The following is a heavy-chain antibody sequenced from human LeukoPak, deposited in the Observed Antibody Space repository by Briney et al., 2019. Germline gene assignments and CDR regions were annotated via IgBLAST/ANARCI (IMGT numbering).Heavy chain of an antibody. CDR2: IYYSGST. D-gene: IGHD5-18*01. V-gene: IGHV4-59*11. CDR1: GGSISSHY. CDR3: ARGGYSYGSLYQAFDY. J-gene: IGHJ4*02. Sequence: SETLSLTCTVSGGSISSHYWSWIRQPPGKGLEWIGYIYYSGSTNYNPSLKSRVTISVDTSKNQFSLKLSSVTAADTAVCYCARGGYSYGSLYQAFDYWGQGTLVTVSS.